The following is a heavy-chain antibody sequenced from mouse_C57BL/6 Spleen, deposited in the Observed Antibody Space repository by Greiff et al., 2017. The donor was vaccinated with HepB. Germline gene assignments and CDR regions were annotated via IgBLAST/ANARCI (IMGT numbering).Heavy chain of an antibody. CDR2: ISSGSSTI. Sequence: EVKLMESGGGLVKPGGSLKLSCAASGFTFSDYGMHWVRQAPEKGLEWVAYISSGSSTIYYADTVKGRFTISRDNAKNTLFLQMTSLRSEDTAMYYCARDCFYAMDYWGQGTSVTVSS. J-gene: IGHJ4*01. V-gene: IGHV5-17*01. CDR3: ARDCFYAMDY. CDR1: GFTFSDYG.